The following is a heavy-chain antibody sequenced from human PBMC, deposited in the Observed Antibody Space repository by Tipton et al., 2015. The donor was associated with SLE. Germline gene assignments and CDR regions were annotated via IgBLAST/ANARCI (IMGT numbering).Heavy chain of an antibody. CDR3: ARDKKVVVITHDAFDI. D-gene: IGHD3-22*01. J-gene: IGHJ3*02. CDR1: GYSISSGYY. V-gene: IGHV4-38-2*02. CDR2: INHSGST. Sequence: LRLSCAVSGYSISSGYYWGWIRQPPGKGLEWIGEINHSGSTYYNPSLKSRVTISVDTSKNQFSLKLSSVTAADTAVYYCARDKKVVVITHDAFDIWGQGTMVTVSS.